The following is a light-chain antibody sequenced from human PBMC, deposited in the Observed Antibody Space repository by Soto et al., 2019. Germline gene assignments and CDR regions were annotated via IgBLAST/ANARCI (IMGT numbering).Light chain of an antibody. J-gene: IGLJ3*02. CDR3: GADHGNGSNSWV. Sequence: QLVLAQPPSASASLGASVTLTCTLSSGYSNYKVDWYQQRPGKGPRFVMRVGTGGIVGSKGDGIPDRFSVLGSGLNRYLTIKNIQEEDESDYHCGADHGNGSNSWVFGGGTQLTVL. CDR2: VGTGGIVG. V-gene: IGLV9-49*01. CDR1: SGYSNYK.